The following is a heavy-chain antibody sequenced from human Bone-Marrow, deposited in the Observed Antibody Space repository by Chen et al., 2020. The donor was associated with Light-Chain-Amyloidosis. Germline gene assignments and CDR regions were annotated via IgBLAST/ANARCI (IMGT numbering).Heavy chain of an antibody. CDR3: ARVRDPTYGGLDY. J-gene: IGHJ4*02. D-gene: IGHD4-17*01. V-gene: IGHV3-53*01. CDR2: LYTGGST. CDR1: GFTVSSNY. Sequence: EVQLVESGGGLIQPGGSLRLSCAASGFTVSSNYMSWVRQAPGEGLEWVSVLYTGGSTYYADSVKGRFTISRDNSKNTLYLQMSSLRAEDTAVYYCARVRDPTYGGLDYWGQGTLVTVSS.